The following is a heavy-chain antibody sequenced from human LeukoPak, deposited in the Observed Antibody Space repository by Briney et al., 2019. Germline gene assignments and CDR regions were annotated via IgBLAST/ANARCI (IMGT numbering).Heavy chain of an antibody. D-gene: IGHD2-15*01. CDR3: TVVARWTNYFDH. CDR2: LRTRSDSYAT. V-gene: IGHV3-73*01. J-gene: IGHJ4*02. CDR1: GFSLRGFA. Sequence: PGGSLKLSRAASGFSLRGFAIHWVRQASGKGVECVGRLRTRSDSYATVYAASMKGTFTISRDDSKNTAYLQMSRLETEDTGVYYCTVVARWTNYFDHWGEGALVTVSS.